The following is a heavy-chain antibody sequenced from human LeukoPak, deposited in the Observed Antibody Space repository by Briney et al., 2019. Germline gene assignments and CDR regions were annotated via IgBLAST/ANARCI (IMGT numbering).Heavy chain of an antibody. CDR1: GFTFSSYN. CDR2: ISSSSSTM. CDR3: ARVKVGATPGAWFDP. Sequence: GGSLRLSCAASGFTFSSYNMNWVRQAPGKGLEWVSYISSSSSTMYYADSVKGRFTISRDNAKNSLYLQMNSLRAEDTAVYYCARVKVGATPGAWFDPWGQGTLVTVSS. V-gene: IGHV3-48*04. D-gene: IGHD1-26*01. J-gene: IGHJ5*02.